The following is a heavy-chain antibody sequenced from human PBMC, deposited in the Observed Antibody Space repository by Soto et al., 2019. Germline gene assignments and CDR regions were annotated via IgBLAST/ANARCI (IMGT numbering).Heavy chain of an antibody. Sequence: GWSMRLSCAASVVTFRSYGMHWVSQAPGKGLEWVAVISYDGSNKYYADSVKGRFTISRDNSKNTLYLQMNSLRAEDTAVYYCAKDRGGITGTTLGYGMDVWGQGTTVTVSS. CDR1: VVTFRSYG. CDR2: ISYDGSNK. V-gene: IGHV3-30*18. J-gene: IGHJ6*02. D-gene: IGHD1-7*01. CDR3: AKDRGGITGTTLGYGMDV.